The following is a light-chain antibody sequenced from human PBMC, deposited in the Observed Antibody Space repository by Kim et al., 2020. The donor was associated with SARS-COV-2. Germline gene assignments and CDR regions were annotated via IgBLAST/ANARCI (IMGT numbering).Light chain of an antibody. J-gene: IGLJ1*01. V-gene: IGLV3-1*01. CDR3: QAWDSSTYV. CDR2: QDS. CDR1: KLGDKY. Sequence: SPGQTASIPCSGDKLGDKYACWYQQKPGQSPVLVIYQDSKRPSGIPERFSGSNSGNTATLTISGTQAMDEADYYCQAWDSSTYVFGTGTKVTVL.